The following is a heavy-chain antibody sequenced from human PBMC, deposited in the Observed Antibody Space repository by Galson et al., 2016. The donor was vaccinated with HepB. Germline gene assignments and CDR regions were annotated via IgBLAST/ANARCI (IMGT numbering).Heavy chain of an antibody. V-gene: IGHV1-2*02. Sequence: SVKVSCKASGYSFTGNYMHWVRQAPGRGLEWMGWINPNTGATNYAQNFQGRVTMTRDTSISTAYMELSRLRSDDTAVYYCARGGGDSSSGYFLYYYYYMDVWGKGTTVTVSS. CDR2: INPNTGAT. D-gene: IGHD3-22*01. CDR1: GYSFTGNY. CDR3: ARGGGDSSSGYFLYYYYYMDV. J-gene: IGHJ6*03.